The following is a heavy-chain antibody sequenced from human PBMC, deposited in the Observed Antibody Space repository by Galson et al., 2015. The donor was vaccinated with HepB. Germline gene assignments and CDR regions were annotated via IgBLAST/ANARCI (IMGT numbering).Heavy chain of an antibody. V-gene: IGHV3-23*01. Sequence: SLRLSCAASGFTFSSYAMSWVRQAPGKGLEWVSAISGSGGSTYYADSVKGRFTISRDNSKNTLYLQMNSLRAEDTAVYYCASSGSLFNDYFDYWGQGTLVTVSS. CDR1: GFTFSSYA. CDR3: ASSGSLFNDYFDY. D-gene: IGHD3-22*01. J-gene: IGHJ4*02. CDR2: ISGSGGST.